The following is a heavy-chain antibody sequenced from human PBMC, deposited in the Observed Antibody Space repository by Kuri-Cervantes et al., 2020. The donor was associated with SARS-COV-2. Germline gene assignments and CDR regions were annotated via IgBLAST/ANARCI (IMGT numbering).Heavy chain of an antibody. CDR1: GFTFSSYW. CDR2: IKQDGSEK. CDR3: ARDVSALDV. J-gene: IGHJ6*04. V-gene: IGHV3-7*01. Sequence: GESLKISCAASGFTFSSYWMSWVRQAPGKGLEWVANIKQDGSEKYYVDSVKGRFTISRDNAKNSLYMQMNSLRAEDTAVYYCARDVSALDVWGKGTTVTVSS. D-gene: IGHD5/OR15-5a*01.